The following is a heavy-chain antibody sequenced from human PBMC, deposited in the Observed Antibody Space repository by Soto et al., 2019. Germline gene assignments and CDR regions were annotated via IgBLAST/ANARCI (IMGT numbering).Heavy chain of an antibody. CDR2: INSDATIT. CDR3: VCFECGRTAVVTAMEANGY. J-gene: IGHJ4*02. Sequence: VHLVASGGGLVQPGGSLRLSCAASGFTFSNYWMHWVRQSPGKGLVWVSRINSDATITSYADSVKGRFTISRDNAKNTLYLQMSSLRVEDTALYYCVCFECGRTAVVTAMEANGYWGQGTLVTVSS. V-gene: IGHV3-74*01. D-gene: IGHD2-21*02. CDR1: GFTFSNYW.